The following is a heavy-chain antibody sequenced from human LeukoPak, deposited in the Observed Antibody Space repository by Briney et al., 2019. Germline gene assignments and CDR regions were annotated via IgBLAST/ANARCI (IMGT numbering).Heavy chain of an antibody. J-gene: IGHJ4*02. CDR3: ARDRLRWPKIDY. V-gene: IGHV4-59*02. CDR2: IYYTET. D-gene: IGHD4-23*01. CDR1: GGSVSNYY. Sequence: PSETLSLTCTVSGGSVSNYYWSWIRQSPGKGLEWIGYIYYTETSYNPSLKSRVTISADTSKNQFSLKLNSVTAADTAVYYCARDRLRWPKIDYWGQGTLVTVSS.